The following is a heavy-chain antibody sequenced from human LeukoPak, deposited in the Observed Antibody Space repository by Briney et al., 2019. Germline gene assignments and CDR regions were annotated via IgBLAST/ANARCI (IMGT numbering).Heavy chain of an antibody. CDR3: ARRDTAMVIDY. J-gene: IGHJ4*02. CDR1: GGSISSGSYY. Sequence: SETLSLTCSVSGGSISSGSYYWDWIRQPPGKGLEWIGSIYYSGSTYYNPSLKSRVTISVDTSKNQFSLKLSSVTAADTAVYYCARRDTAMVIDYWGQGTLVTVSS. D-gene: IGHD5-18*01. V-gene: IGHV4-39*01. CDR2: IYYSGST.